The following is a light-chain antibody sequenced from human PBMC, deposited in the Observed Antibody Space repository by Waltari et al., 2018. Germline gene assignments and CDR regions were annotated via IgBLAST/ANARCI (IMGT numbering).Light chain of an antibody. CDR3: QHYVRLPAT. Sequence: EIVLTQSQGTLSLSPGERATLSCRASQSVSRALAWYQQKPGQAPRLLIYGGTRATDIPDRFSGSVSGTDFSLTISRLEHEDFAVYYCQHYVRLPATFGQGTKVEIK. J-gene: IGKJ1*01. CDR2: GGT. CDR1: QSVSRA. V-gene: IGKV3-20*01.